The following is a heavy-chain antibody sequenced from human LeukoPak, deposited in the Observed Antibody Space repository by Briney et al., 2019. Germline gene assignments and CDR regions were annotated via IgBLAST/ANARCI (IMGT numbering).Heavy chain of an antibody. CDR3: AREHPYCSGGSCYSEG. CDR2: IYYSGST. D-gene: IGHD2-15*01. Sequence: PSETLSLTCTVSGGSISSSSYYWGWIRQPPGKGLEWIGYIYYSGSTNYNPSLKSRVTISVDTSKNQFSLKLSSVTAADTAVYYCAREHPYCSGGSCYSEGWGQGTLVTVSS. V-gene: IGHV4-61*01. CDR1: GGSISSSSYY. J-gene: IGHJ4*02.